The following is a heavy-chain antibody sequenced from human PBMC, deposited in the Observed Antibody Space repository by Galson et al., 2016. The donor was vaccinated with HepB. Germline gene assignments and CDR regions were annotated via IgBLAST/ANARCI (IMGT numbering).Heavy chain of an antibody. CDR1: GFSFSDYW. CDR2: IYSDGSST. Sequence: SLRLSCAASGFSFSDYWMHWVRQAPGKGLVWVSRIYSDGSSTAYADSVKGRFTTSRDNAKNTLYLQMKGLRAEDTAVYYCARGLYYYGSGSYYIRNNWFDPWGQGTLVTVSS. D-gene: IGHD3-10*01. V-gene: IGHV3-74*01. J-gene: IGHJ5*02. CDR3: ARGLYYYGSGSYYIRNNWFDP.